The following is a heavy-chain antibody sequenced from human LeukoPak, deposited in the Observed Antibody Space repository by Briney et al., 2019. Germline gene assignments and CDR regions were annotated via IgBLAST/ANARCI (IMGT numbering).Heavy chain of an antibody. J-gene: IGHJ4*02. V-gene: IGHV3-66*01. Sequence: GGSLRLSCAASGFTVSSNYMSWVRQGPGKGLECVSVISNDGDTYYADSVKGRFTISRDNAKNSLYLQMNSLRAEDTAVYYCARGRRSSWFHWGQGTLVTVSS. CDR1: GFTVSSNY. CDR3: ARGRRSSWFH. D-gene: IGHD6-13*01. CDR2: ISNDGDT.